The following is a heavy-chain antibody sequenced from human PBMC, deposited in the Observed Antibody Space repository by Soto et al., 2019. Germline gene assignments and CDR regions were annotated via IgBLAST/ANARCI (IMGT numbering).Heavy chain of an antibody. J-gene: IGHJ5*02. CDR2: IYHSGST. D-gene: IGHD6-13*01. CDR1: GVSSSSSNW. V-gene: IGHV4-4*02. Sequence: QVQLQESGPGLVKPSGTLSLTCAVSGVSSSSSNWCSWVRQPPGKGLERIGGIYHSGSTNYNPSLKSRFTISVDKSKNQFSLKLSSVTAADTAVYYCARGLPGQQLVVRWFDPWGQGTLVTVSS. CDR3: ARGLPGQQLVVRWFDP.